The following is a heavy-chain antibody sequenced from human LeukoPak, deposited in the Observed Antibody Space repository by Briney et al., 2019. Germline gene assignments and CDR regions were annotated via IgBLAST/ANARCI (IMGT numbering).Heavy chain of an antibody. CDR2: IKRKTDGGTT. CDR3: ASDVDGGNPFDN. D-gene: IGHD4-23*01. J-gene: IGHJ4*02. CDR1: GFTFSNAI. V-gene: IGHV3-15*01. Sequence: GGSLRLSCAASGFTFSNAIMSWVRQAPGKGLEWVARIKRKTDGGTTDHAGPVKDRFTISRDDSKNTLYLQMNSLKTEDTALYYCASDVDGGNPFDNWGQGTLVTVSS.